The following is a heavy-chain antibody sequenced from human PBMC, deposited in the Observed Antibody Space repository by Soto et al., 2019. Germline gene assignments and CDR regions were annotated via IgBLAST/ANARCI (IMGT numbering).Heavy chain of an antibody. V-gene: IGHV1-18*01. CDR3: ARDKGYDFWSGYPRAMLWYYGMDV. CDR2: ISAYNGNT. CDR1: GYTFTSYG. J-gene: IGHJ6*02. Sequence: QVQLVQSGAEVKKPGASVKVSCKASGYTFTSYGISWVRQAPGQGLEWMGWISAYNGNTNYAQKLQGRVTMTTDTSTSTAYMELRGLRSDDTAVYYCARDKGYDFWSGYPRAMLWYYGMDVWGQGTTVTVSS. D-gene: IGHD3-3*01.